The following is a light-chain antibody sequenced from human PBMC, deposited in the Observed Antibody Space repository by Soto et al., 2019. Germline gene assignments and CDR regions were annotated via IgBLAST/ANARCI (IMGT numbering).Light chain of an antibody. CDR1: SSDGGGDNY. CDR3: SSYTSSSSPYV. V-gene: IGLV2-14*01. J-gene: IGLJ1*01. Sequence: QSALTQPASASGSPGQSITISCTGTSSDGGGDNYVSWYQQHPGKAPKLMIYDVSNRPAGVAIRFSGSKSGNTASLTISGRQAEDEADYYCSSYTSSSSPYVFGTGTKLTVL. CDR2: DVS.